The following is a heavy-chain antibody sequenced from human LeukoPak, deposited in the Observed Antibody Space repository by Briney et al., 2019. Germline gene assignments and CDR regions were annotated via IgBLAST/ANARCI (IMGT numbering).Heavy chain of an antibody. CDR3: TRESGGFDY. J-gene: IGHJ4*02. CDR2: INSDGSST. D-gene: IGHD4-23*01. V-gene: IGHV3-74*01. CDR1: GFSFSNYW. Sequence: GGSLRLSCAASGFSFSNYWMHWVRQAPGKGLVWVSGINSDGSSTIYADSVKGRFTISRDNAKNTVSLQMNSLRAEDMAVYYCTRESGGFDYWGQGTLVTVSS.